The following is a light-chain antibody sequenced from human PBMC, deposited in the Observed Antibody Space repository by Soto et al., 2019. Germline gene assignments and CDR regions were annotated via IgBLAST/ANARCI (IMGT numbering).Light chain of an antibody. V-gene: IGKV3-15*01. CDR2: GAS. J-gene: IGKJ1*01. CDR1: QSVSSY. Sequence: EIVVAQSPATLSLSPGERATLSCRASQSVSSYLAWYQQKPGQAPRLLIYGASTRATGIPARFSGSGSGTEFTLTISSLQSEDFAVYYCQQYNNWPLFGQGTKVDIK. CDR3: QQYNNWPL.